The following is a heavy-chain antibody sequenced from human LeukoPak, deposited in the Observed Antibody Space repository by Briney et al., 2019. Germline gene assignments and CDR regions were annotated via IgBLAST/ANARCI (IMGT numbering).Heavy chain of an antibody. CDR3: ARLAGPRPGTYYFDF. V-gene: IGHV3-21*01. CDR2: ITPTTDNI. D-gene: IGHD6-19*01. Sequence: GGSLRLSCAASGSTYSDYAMEWVRQTPGKGLEWVSSITPTTDNIYYTPSVEGRFTTSRDNAKHSLYLQMNNLRADDTAVYYCARLAGPRPGTYYFDFWGQGVQVTVSS. CDR1: GSTYSDYA. J-gene: IGHJ4*02.